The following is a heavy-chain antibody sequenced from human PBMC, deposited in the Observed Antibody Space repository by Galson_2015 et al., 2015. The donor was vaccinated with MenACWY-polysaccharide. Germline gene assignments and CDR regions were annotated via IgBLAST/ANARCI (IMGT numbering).Heavy chain of an antibody. CDR2: IYYSGST. CDR1: GGSLTAYY. D-gene: IGHD5-18*01. CDR3: ARSPGGYSSGGQIDS. J-gene: IGHJ4*02. V-gene: IGHV4-59*01. Sequence: ETLFLTCSISGGSLTAYYWAWIRQPPGKGLEWIGCIYYSGSTKYSPSLNSRVTISVDTSNNQFSLKLSSVTAADTAVYYCARSPGGYSSGGQIDSWGQGSLVTVSS.